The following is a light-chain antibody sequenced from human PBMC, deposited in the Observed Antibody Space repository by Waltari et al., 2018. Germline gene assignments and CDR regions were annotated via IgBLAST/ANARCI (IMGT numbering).Light chain of an antibody. Sequence: NLVLPQPDSVPESPGKTVTIPCFRTRGSIADSYVPWYQRRPGSSPTTVIYEDGQRPSVVPYRLTCCVDSHSNSASHTFSELAADDDAYYCCQSYNVRRRVFGGGTNLTVL. V-gene: IGLV6-57*01. CDR2: EDG. CDR3: QSYNVRRRV. J-gene: IGLJ3*02. CDR1: RGSIADSY.